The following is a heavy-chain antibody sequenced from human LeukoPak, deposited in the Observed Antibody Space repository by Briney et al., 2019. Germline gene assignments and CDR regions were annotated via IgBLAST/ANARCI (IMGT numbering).Heavy chain of an antibody. CDR3: TSYSGFDWSNYFDY. V-gene: IGHV4-39*01. J-gene: IGHJ4*02. D-gene: IGHD5-12*01. Sequence: SETLSLTCAVSGVSITRGTSYWGWVRPSPGTGLEWIATIHYNGNTYNNPSLKSRVTISVDTSKNQFSLNLSSVTAADTAVYYRTSYSGFDWSNYFDYWGQGALVTVSS. CDR1: GVSITRGTSY. CDR2: IHYNGNT.